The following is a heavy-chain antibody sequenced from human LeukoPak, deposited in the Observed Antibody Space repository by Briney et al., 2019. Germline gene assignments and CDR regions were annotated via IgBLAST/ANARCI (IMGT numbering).Heavy chain of an antibody. Sequence: PGGSLRLSCAASGFTFSDYWMSWVRQAPGNGLEWVANINQDGSEKYYVDSVKGRFTISRDNAKNSLFLQMNSLRAEDTAVYYCARGESGSSWVLNWFDPWGQGTLVTVSS. V-gene: IGHV3-7*01. CDR1: GFTFSDYW. CDR3: ARGESGSSWVLNWFDP. J-gene: IGHJ5*02. CDR2: INQDGSEK. D-gene: IGHD6-13*01.